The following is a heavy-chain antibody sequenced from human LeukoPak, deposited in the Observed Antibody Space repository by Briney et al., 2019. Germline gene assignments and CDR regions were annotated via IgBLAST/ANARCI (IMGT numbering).Heavy chain of an antibody. CDR1: GFTFSSYS. Sequence: PGGSLRLSCAASGFTFSSYSMNWVRQAPGKGLEWVSYISSSSSTIYYADSVKGRFTISRDNAKNSLYLQMNSLRAEDTAVYYCARGRGLAGGSSSWYRVYWGQGTLVTVSS. V-gene: IGHV3-48*01. D-gene: IGHD6-13*01. CDR3: ARGRGLAGGSSSWYRVY. J-gene: IGHJ4*02. CDR2: ISSSSSTI.